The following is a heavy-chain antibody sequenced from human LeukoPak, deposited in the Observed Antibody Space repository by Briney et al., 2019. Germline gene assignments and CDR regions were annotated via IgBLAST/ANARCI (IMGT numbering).Heavy chain of an antibody. Sequence: GGSLRLSCAASGFTFSSYAMHWVRQAPGKGLEWVAVISYDGSNKYYADSVKGRFTISRDNSKNTLYLQMNSLRAEDTAVYYCAREPSSSSPFDYWGQGTLVTVSS. CDR1: GFTFSSYA. CDR2: ISYDGSNK. J-gene: IGHJ4*02. V-gene: IGHV3-30*01. D-gene: IGHD6-6*01. CDR3: AREPSSSSPFDY.